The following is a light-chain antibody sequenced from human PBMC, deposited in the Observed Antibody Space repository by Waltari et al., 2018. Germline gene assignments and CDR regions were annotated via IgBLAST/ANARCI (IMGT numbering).Light chain of an antibody. Sequence: EIVLTQSPGTLSLSPGERATLSCRASQGVRRYLAWYQLRPDQAPRSLSYNTSIRATGSPEWLSGSGSGTDFTLTINRLEPEDFAVYYCQKYDSLPATFGQGTKVEIK. V-gene: IGKV3-20*01. CDR1: QGVRRY. CDR3: QKYDSLPAT. J-gene: IGKJ1*01. CDR2: NTS.